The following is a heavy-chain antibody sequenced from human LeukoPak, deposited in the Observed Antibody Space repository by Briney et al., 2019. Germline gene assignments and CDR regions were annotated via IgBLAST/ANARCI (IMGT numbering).Heavy chain of an antibody. CDR3: ARGRGWLPPG. Sequence: SETLSLTCTVSGGSISSSSYYLNWIRQPPGKGLEWIGQIYDSGSTNYNPSLKSRVTISVDTSKNQLSLKLRSVTAADTAVYYCARGRGWLPPGWGQGTLVTVSS. J-gene: IGHJ4*02. V-gene: IGHV4-61*01. D-gene: IGHD5-12*01. CDR1: GGSISSSSYY. CDR2: IYDSGST.